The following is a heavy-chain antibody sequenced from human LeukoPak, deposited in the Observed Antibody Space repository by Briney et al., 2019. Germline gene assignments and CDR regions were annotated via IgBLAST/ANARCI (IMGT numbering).Heavy chain of an antibody. Sequence: GGSLRLSCAGSGFTFSNYGMNWVRQAPGKGLEWVSGSSGSGSSTYYADSVKGRFTISRDNSKNTLYLQMNRLRAEDTAVYYCARGDYASGTSYFGEWGQGTLVTVSS. D-gene: IGHD3-10*01. V-gene: IGHV3-23*01. CDR1: GFTFSNYG. CDR2: SSGSGSST. CDR3: ARGDYASGTSYFGE. J-gene: IGHJ4*02.